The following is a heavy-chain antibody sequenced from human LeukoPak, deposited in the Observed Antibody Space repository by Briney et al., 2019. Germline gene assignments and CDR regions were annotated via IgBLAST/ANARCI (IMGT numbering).Heavy chain of an antibody. J-gene: IGHJ4*02. D-gene: IGHD1-7*01. CDR2: IWYDGSNK. CDR1: GFTFSSYG. V-gene: IGHV3-33*01. CDR3: ARDSGITGTTPARPTWTFDY. Sequence: GGSLRLSCAASGFTFSSYGMHWVRQAPGKGLEWVAVIWYDGSNKYYADSEKGRFTISRDNSKNTLYLQMNSLRAEDTAVYYCARDSGITGTTPARPTWTFDYWGQGTLVTVSS.